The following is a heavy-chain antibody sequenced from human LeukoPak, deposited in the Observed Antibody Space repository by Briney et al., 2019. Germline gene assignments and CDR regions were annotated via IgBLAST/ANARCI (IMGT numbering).Heavy chain of an antibody. CDR3: ARSTGDDYGDYLRY. D-gene: IGHD4-17*01. Sequence: GGSLRLSCAASGFSVSNNYINWVRQAPGKALEWVSVTYSDGSTYYADSVKGRCTISRDNSKNTLFVHMNSLRAEDTAVYYCARSTGDDYGDYLRYWGQGTLVTVSS. CDR2: TYSDGST. CDR1: GFSVSNNY. V-gene: IGHV3-66*01. J-gene: IGHJ4*02.